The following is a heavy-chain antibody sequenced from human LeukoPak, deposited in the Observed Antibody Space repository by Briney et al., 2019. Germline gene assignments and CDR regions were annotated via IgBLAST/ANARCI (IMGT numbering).Heavy chain of an antibody. Sequence: GGSLILSCAASGYSFSDYDMSWIRQAPGKGLEWVSYIISSGSTIYYADSVKGRFTISRDNAKNSLYLQMNSLRAEDTAVYYCAPGGDSGYWGQGTLVTVSS. CDR3: APGGDSGY. J-gene: IGHJ4*02. V-gene: IGHV3-11*01. CDR1: GYSFSDYD. CDR2: IISSGSTI. D-gene: IGHD2-21*02.